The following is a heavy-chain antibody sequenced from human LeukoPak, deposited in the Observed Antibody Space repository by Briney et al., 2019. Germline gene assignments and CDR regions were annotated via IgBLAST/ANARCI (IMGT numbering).Heavy chain of an antibody. CDR1: GXTVRDNF. CDR3: ARESSVSGWFIF. V-gene: IGHV3-53*04. Sequence: PGGSLRLSCAASGXTVRDNFVGWVRQAPGKGLEWVSGIYADGSTYYADSVKGRFTLSRHNFGKTLSLEMNSLRPEDTALYYCARESSVSGWFIFWGQGTLVTVSS. J-gene: IGHJ5*01. CDR2: IYADGST. D-gene: IGHD6-19*01.